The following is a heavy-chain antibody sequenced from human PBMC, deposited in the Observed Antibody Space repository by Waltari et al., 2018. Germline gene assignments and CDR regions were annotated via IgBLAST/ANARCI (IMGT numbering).Heavy chain of an antibody. CDR3: ARDSTYYYDSSGYYPFDY. J-gene: IGHJ4*02. D-gene: IGHD3-22*01. CDR2: ISAYNGNT. Sequence: QVQLVQSGAEVKKPGASVKVSCKASGYTFTSSGISWVRQAPGQGLEWMGWISAYNGNTNYAQKLQGRVTMTTDTSTSTAYMELRSLRSDDTAVYYCARDSTYYYDSSGYYPFDYWGQGTLVTVSS. CDR1: GYTFTSSG. V-gene: IGHV1-18*01.